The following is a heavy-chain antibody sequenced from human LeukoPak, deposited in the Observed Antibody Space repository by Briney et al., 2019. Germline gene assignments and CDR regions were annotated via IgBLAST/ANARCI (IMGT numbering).Heavy chain of an antibody. V-gene: IGHV4-38-2*02. Sequence: PSETLSLTCTVSGSPISSAYYWGWLRQPPGKGLEWTGSLYHSGSTYYTPSLKSRVTISVDTSKNQFSLTLSSVTAADTAVYYCARISWGSTHYYFDYWGQGTLVTVSS. D-gene: IGHD7-27*01. CDR2: LYHSGST. CDR3: ARISWGSTHYYFDY. CDR1: GSPISSAYY. J-gene: IGHJ4*02.